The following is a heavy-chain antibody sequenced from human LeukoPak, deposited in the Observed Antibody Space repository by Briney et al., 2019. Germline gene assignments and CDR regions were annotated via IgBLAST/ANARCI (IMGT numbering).Heavy chain of an antibody. CDR1: GGSISSSSYY. V-gene: IGHV4-39*01. Sequence: SETLSLTCTVSGGSISSSSYYWGWIRQPPGKGLEWIGSIYYSGRTYYNPSLKSRVTISIDTSKNQFSLKLSSVTAADTAVYFCARLMSSAYPDYFDYWGQGTLVTVSS. J-gene: IGHJ4*02. D-gene: IGHD3-22*01. CDR2: IYYSGRT. CDR3: ARLMSSAYPDYFDY.